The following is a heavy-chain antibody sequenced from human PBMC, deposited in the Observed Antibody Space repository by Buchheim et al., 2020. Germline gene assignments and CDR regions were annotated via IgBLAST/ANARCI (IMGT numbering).Heavy chain of an antibody. CDR3: AREGYSSGYAGIFDS. J-gene: IGHJ4*02. Sequence: APLVESGGGVVRPGRPLTLSRPDPRYDHMHWVRQAPGKGLEWVAGISNDGTGKYYAASVEGRFAVSRDNSRNTVYLQINSLRDEDTAVYYCAREGYSSGYAGIFDSWGQGTL. V-gene: IGHV3-30*03. CDR2: ISNDGTGK. CDR1: RYDH. D-gene: IGHD3-22*01.